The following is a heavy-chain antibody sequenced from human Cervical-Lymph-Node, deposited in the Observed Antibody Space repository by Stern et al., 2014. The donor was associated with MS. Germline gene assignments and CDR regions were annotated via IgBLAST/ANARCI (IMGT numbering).Heavy chain of an antibody. V-gene: IGHV1-18*04. J-gene: IGHJ6*02. CDR1: SYTFSSYG. CDR3: ARAYFDSYGLDV. CDR2: ISGYDGDT. Sequence: VQLVESGADVKKPGASVKVSCKASSYTFSSYGIAWVRQAPGQGLEWMGWISGYDGDTNYAPKLQGRVTLTTDPSTRTAYMEIRRLRFDDTAVYYCARAYFDSYGLDVWGQGTTVTVSS. D-gene: IGHD3-9*01.